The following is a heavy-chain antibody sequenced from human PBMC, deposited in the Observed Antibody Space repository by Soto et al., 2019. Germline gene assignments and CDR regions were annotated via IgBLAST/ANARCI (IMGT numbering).Heavy chain of an antibody. D-gene: IGHD3-10*01. CDR1: NGSLSSNY. V-gene: IGHV4-59*01. CDR3: ARSFMVPVDFFDY. CDR2: IYYSGST. Sequence: PSETLSLTCTVSNGSLSSNYCSWIRQSPWKGLEWIGNIYYSGSTNYNPSLKSRVTMSVDTSKNQFTLKLSSVTAADTGVYFCARSFMVPVDFFDYLGQGTLVTVSS. J-gene: IGHJ4*02.